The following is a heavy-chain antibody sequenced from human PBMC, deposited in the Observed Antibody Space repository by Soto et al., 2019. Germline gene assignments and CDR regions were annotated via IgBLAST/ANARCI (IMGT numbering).Heavy chain of an antibody. CDR2: ISSSSSYI. CDR1: GFTFSSYS. CDR3: ARDLGGTKAFDY. J-gene: IGHJ4*02. D-gene: IGHD1-1*01. V-gene: IGHV3-21*01. Sequence: GGSLRLSCAASGFTFSSYSMNWVRQAPGKGLEWVSSISSSSSYIYYADSVKGRFTISRDNAKNSLYLQMNSLRAEDTAVYYCARDLGGTKAFDYWGQGTLVTVSS.